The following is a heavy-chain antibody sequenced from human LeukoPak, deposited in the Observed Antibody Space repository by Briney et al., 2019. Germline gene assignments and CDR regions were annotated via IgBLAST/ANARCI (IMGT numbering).Heavy chain of an antibody. D-gene: IGHD2-15*01. Sequence: GGSLRLSCAASGFTFSSYSMNWVRQAPGKGLEWVSSISSSSSYIYYADSVKGRFTISRDNAKNSLYLQMNSLRAEDTAVYYCARGPGYCSGGSCPYYFDYWGQGTLVTVSS. J-gene: IGHJ4*02. CDR3: ARGPGYCSGGSCPYYFDY. CDR1: GFTFSSYS. CDR2: ISSSSSYI. V-gene: IGHV3-21*01.